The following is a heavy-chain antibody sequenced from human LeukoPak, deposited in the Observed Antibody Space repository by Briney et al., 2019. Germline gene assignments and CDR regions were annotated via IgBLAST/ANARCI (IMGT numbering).Heavy chain of an antibody. J-gene: IGHJ4*02. D-gene: IGHD3-10*01. Sequence: APVKVSCKASGYTFSHYAMHWVRQAPGQRLEWMGWINAGNGDTKYSLKFQGRVTITRDTSASTAYMELSSLRSEDTAVYYCARVYYYGSGNIREIGYWGQGTLVTVSS. CDR3: ARVYYYGSGNIREIGY. CDR2: INAGNGDT. V-gene: IGHV1-3*01. CDR1: GYTFSHYA.